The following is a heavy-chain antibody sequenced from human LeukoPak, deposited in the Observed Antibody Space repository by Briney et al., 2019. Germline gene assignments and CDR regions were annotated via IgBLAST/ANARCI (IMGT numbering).Heavy chain of an antibody. CDR2: TYYRSKWNN. J-gene: IGHJ4*02. CDR3: ARISWQDTPY. V-gene: IGHV6-1*01. CDR1: GDSVSSNTAA. Sequence: SQTLSLTCAISGDSVSSNTAAWNWIRQSPWRGLEWLGRTYYRSKWNNDYAASVKSRITINPDTSKSQFSLQLNSVTPEDSAVYYCARISWQDTPYWGPGTLVTVSS. D-gene: IGHD2-15*01.